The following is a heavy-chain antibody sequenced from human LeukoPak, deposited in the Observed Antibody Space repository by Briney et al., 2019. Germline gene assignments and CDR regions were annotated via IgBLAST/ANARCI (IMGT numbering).Heavy chain of an antibody. J-gene: IGHJ4*02. D-gene: IGHD3-10*01. CDR1: GGSFSGYY. V-gene: IGHV4-34*01. CDR2: IYYSGST. CDR3: ARDRTYGTDY. Sequence: SETLSLTCAVYGGSFSGYYWSWIRQPPGKGLEWIGSIYYSGSTYYNPSLKSRVTILVDASKNQLSLKLSSVTAADTAVYYCARDRTYGTDYWGQGALVTVSS.